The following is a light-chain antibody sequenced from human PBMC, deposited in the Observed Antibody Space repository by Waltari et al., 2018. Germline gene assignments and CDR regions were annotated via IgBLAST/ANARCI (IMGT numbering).Light chain of an antibody. CDR1: SSAVGGYHY. V-gene: IGLV2-11*01. J-gene: IGLJ2*01. Sequence: QSALTQPRSVSGSPGQSVPISCPGTSSAVGGYHYVSWYQQHPGKAPKLMIYDVSKRPSGVPDRFSGSKSGNTASLTISGLQAEDEADYYCSSYAGTYTGVFGGGTKLTVL. CDR3: SSYAGTYTGV. CDR2: DVS.